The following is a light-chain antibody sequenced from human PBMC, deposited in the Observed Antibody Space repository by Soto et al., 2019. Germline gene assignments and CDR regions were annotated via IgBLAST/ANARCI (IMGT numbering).Light chain of an antibody. CDR3: CSYAGGYMVV. J-gene: IGLJ2*01. V-gene: IGLV2-11*01. CDR1: SSDVGGYNY. CDR2: DVT. Sequence: QSALTQPRSVSGSPGQSVTISCTGTSSDVGGYNYVSWYQQHPGKAPKLMIYDVTKRPSGVPDRFSGSKSGNTASLTVSGLQAEDEADYYCCSYAGGYMVVFGGGTKLTVL.